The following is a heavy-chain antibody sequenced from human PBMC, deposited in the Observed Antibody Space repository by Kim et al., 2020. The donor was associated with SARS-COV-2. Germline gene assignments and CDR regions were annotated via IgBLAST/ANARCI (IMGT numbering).Heavy chain of an antibody. V-gene: IGHV3-9*01. J-gene: IGHJ6*01. CDR2: ISWNSGSI. D-gene: IGHD6-13*01. CDR3: AKNMYSSSWYGDYYYYYSMKV. CDR1: GFTFDDYA. Sequence: GGSLRLSCAASGFTFDDYAMHWVRQAPGKGLEWVSGISWNSGSIGYADSVKGRFTISRDNAKNSLYLQKNSLRAEDTALYYCAKNMYSSSWYGDYYYYYSMKVGGQGTTVTVSS.